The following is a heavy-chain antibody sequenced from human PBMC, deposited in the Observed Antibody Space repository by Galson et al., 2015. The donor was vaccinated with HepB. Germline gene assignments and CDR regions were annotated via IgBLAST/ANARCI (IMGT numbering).Heavy chain of an antibody. CDR2: VHISKPP. V-gene: IGHV4-61*02. Sequence: TLSLTCTVSGASISSGDYYWYWIRQSAGKGLEWIGRVHISKPPSYNPSLESRVTMSLDTSTNQFSLRVTSVTAADTAVYHCARALVAYSSGMGYWGQGTLVTVSS. CDR3: ARALVAYSSGMGY. D-gene: IGHD6-6*01. CDR1: GASISSGDYY. J-gene: IGHJ4*02.